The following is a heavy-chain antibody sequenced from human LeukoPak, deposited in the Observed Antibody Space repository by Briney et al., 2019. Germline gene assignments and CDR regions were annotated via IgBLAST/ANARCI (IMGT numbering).Heavy chain of an antibody. Sequence: GGSLRLSCAASGFTFSSYEVTWVRQAPGKGLEWVSYIDGRGSTIYYADAVRGRFTISRDNAKNSLYLQMNSLRAEDTAVYFCARDAISVAATDSWGQGTLVTVSS. CDR3: ARDAISVAATDS. V-gene: IGHV3-48*03. J-gene: IGHJ4*02. D-gene: IGHD2-21*01. CDR2: IDGRGSTI. CDR1: GFTFSSYE.